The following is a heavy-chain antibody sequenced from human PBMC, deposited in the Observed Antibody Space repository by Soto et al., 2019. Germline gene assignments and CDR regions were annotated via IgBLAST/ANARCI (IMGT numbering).Heavy chain of an antibody. V-gene: IGHV3-23*01. J-gene: IGHJ6*02. D-gene: IGHD3-10*01. Sequence: GXSLRLSCAASGFTFSNYAVTWVLQAPGKGLEWVSTISGSGGSTYYADSVKGRFTISRDNSKNTLYLQMNSLRAEDTAVYYCAKMLWFGDNYYYGMDVWGQGTTVTVSS. CDR1: GFTFSNYA. CDR2: ISGSGGST. CDR3: AKMLWFGDNYYYGMDV.